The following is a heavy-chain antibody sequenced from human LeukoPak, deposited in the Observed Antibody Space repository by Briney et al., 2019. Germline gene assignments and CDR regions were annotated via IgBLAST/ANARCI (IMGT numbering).Heavy chain of an antibody. CDR2: INYSGTDT. J-gene: IGHJ3*02. Sequence: PGGSLRLSCAASGFTFSSYWMSWVRQAPGKGLEWVSIINYSGTDTYYADSVKGRFTISRDNSKNTLYLQMNSLRGEDTAVYYCAKGRQLRRSDAFDIWGQGTMVTVSS. D-gene: IGHD1-26*01. CDR1: GFTFSSYW. V-gene: IGHV3-23*01. CDR3: AKGRQLRRSDAFDI.